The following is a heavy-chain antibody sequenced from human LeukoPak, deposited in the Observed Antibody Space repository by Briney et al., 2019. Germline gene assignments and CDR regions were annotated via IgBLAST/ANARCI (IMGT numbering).Heavy chain of an antibody. V-gene: IGHV3-48*04. D-gene: IGHD2-2*02. CDR1: GFTFSSYS. CDR2: ISSSSSTI. Sequence: GGSLRLSCAASGFTFSSYSMNWVREAPGKGLEWVSYISSSSSTIYYADSVKGRFTISRDNDKNSLYLQMNSLRAEDTAVYYCARGIVVVPAAIDGSAFDIWGQGTMVTVSS. J-gene: IGHJ3*02. CDR3: ARGIVVVPAAIDGSAFDI.